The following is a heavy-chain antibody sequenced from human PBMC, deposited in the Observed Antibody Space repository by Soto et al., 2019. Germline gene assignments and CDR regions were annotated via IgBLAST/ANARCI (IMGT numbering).Heavy chain of an antibody. CDR1: GGSISSGGYY. CDR2: IYYSGST. J-gene: IGHJ4*02. D-gene: IGHD2-15*01. V-gene: IGHV4-31*03. CDR3: ARTYCSGGSCYSFYDY. Sequence: QVQLQESGPGLVKPSQTLSLTCTVSGGSISSGGYYWSWIRQHPGKGLEWIGYIYYSGSTYYNPSLKSRVTISVDTSKNQFALKLSSVTAADTAVYYCARTYCSGGSCYSFYDYWGQGTLVTVSS.